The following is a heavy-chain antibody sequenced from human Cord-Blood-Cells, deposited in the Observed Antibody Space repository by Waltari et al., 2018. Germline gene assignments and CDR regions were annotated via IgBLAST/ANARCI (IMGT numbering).Heavy chain of an antibody. CDR1: GGSISGYY. V-gene: IGHV4-34*01. J-gene: IGHJ4*02. CDR2: INHSGST. D-gene: IGHD4-4*01. Sequence: QVQLQQWGAGLLKPSETLSLTCAVYGGSISGYYWSWIRQPPGKGLEWIGEINHSGSTNYNPSLKSRVTISVDTSKNQFSLKLSSVTAADTAVYYCARGVDYSLDYWGQGTLVTVSS. CDR3: ARGVDYSLDY.